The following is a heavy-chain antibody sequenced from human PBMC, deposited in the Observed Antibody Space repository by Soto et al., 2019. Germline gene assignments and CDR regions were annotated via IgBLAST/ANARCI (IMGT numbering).Heavy chain of an antibody. D-gene: IGHD2-2*01. J-gene: IGHJ6*02. Sequence: QVQLQESGPGLVKPSETLSLTCTVSGGFVNSDTHSWSWIRQTPGPRLEWIGFIYSGGSTKNPSLRSRVTMSVDTSKNQFSLKLRSVIVADTAVYHCARFVRSCSATTCSTRADVWGQGITVTVSS. V-gene: IGHV4-61*01. CDR3: ARFVRSCSATTCSTRADV. CDR2: IYSGGST. CDR1: GGFVNSDTHS.